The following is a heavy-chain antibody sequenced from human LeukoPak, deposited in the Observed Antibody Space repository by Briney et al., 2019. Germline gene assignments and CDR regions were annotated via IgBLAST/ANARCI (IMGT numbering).Heavy chain of an antibody. CDR1: GFTFNRNA. CDR3: VRRGDASSGWGDHDF. V-gene: IGHV3-23*01. CDR2: IGGSGDKT. D-gene: IGHD6-19*01. Sequence: GGSLRLSCAAAGFTFNRNAISWVRQAPGKGLEWVSTIGGSGDKTFYADTVKGRFTISRDNSKNMVHLQLNSLTGEDTALYYCVRRGDASSGWGDHDFWGQGALVTVSS. J-gene: IGHJ4*02.